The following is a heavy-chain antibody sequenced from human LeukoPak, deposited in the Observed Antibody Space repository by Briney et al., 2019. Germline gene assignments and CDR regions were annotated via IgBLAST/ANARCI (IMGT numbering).Heavy chain of an antibody. CDR2: MNPDSGNT. CDR3: ARAKRLGGNYYFDY. V-gene: IGHV1-8*01. CDR1: GSTFTSYD. Sequence: ASVKVSCKASGSTFTSYDINWVRQATGQGLEWMGWMNPDSGNTGYAQKFQGRATMTRNTSISTAYMELSSLRSEDTAVYYCARAKRLGGNYYFDYWGQGTLVAVSS. J-gene: IGHJ4*02. D-gene: IGHD3-16*01.